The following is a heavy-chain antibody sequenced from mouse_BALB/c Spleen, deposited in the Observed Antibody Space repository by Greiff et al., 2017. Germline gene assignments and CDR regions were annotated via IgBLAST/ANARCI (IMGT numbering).Heavy chain of an antibody. D-gene: IGHD1-1*01. CDR1: GFNIKDTY. CDR3: ARGFDYGSSYLDY. J-gene: IGHJ2*01. Sequence: EVPLQQSGAELVKPGASVKLSCPASGFNIKDTYMHWVKQRPEQGLEWIGRIDPANGNTKYDPKFQGKATITADTSSNTAYLQLSSLTSEDTAVYYCARGFDYGSSYLDYWGQGTTLTVSS. CDR2: IDPANGNT. V-gene: IGHV14-3*02.